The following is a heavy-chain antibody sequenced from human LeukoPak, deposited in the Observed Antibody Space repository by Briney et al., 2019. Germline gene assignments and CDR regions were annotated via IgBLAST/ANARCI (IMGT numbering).Heavy chain of an antibody. V-gene: IGHV1-2*02. CDR1: GYTFTSYD. J-gene: IGHJ4*02. CDR3: ARDLDAAMEHFDY. CDR2: INPNSGGT. Sequence: ASVKVSCKASGYTFTSYDINWVRQATGQGLEWMGWINPNSGGTNYAQKFQGRVTMTRDTSISTAYMELSRLRSDDTAVYYCARDLDAAMEHFDYWGQGTLVTVSS. D-gene: IGHD5-18*01.